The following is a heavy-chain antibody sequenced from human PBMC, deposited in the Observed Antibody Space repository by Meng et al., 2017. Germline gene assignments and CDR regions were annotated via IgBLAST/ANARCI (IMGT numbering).Heavy chain of an antibody. CDR2: INAYNGYT. Sequence: QGHRFMSGAEVNKPGASVTASCNPPAHTLSSDGFAWVRQAPGQGLEWMGWINAYNGYTDYAQKFLGRVTLTTDTSTNTGYMELRSLTSDDTAVYYCATRGNPYLDCWGQGTLVTVSS. CDR1: AHTLSSDG. V-gene: IGHV1-18*01. CDR3: ATRGNPYLDC. J-gene: IGHJ4*02.